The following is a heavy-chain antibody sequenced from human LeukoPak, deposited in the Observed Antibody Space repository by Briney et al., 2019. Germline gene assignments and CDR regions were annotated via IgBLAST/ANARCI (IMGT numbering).Heavy chain of an antibody. CDR2: IKQDGSEK. CDR3: TRGQTTVTN. J-gene: IGHJ4*02. Sequence: PGGSLRVSCAASGFTFSSDWMSCVRQAPGKGLEWVANIKQDGSEKYYVDSVKGRFTISRDNAKNSLYLQMNSLRAEDTAVYYCTRGQTTVTNWGQGTLVTASS. CDR1: GFTFSSDW. V-gene: IGHV3-7*03. D-gene: IGHD4-17*01.